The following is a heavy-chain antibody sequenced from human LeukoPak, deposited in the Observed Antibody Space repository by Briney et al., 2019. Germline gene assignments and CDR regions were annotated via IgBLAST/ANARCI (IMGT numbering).Heavy chain of an antibody. CDR1: GFTFDDYA. V-gene: IGHV3-9*01. J-gene: IGHJ6*02. CDR2: ISWNSGSI. CDR3: AKDIGYYYYYYGMDV. D-gene: IGHD2-15*01. Sequence: PGGSLRLSCAASGFTFDDYAVHWVRQAPGKGLEWVSGISWNSGSIGYADSVKGRFTISRDNAKNSLYLQMNSLRVEDTALYYCAKDIGYYYYYYGMDVWGQGTTVTVSS.